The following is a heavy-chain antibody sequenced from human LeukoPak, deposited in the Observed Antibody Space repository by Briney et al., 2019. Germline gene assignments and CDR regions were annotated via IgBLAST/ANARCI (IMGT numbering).Heavy chain of an antibody. Sequence: PSETLSLTCAVYGGSFSGYYWSWIRQPPGKGLEWIGEINHSGSTNYNPSLTSRVTISVDTSKNQFSLKLSSVTAADTAVYYCARLRGPRPATVDYWGQGTLVTVAS. CDR2: INHSGST. V-gene: IGHV4-34*01. CDR1: GGSFSGYY. CDR3: ARLRGPRPATVDY. D-gene: IGHD2-2*01. J-gene: IGHJ4*02.